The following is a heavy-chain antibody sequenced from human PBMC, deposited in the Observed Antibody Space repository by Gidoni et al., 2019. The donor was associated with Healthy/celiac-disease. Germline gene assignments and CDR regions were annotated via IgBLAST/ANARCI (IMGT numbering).Heavy chain of an antibody. V-gene: IGHV3-33*01. D-gene: IGHD2-2*02. CDR1: GLTFSSHG. CDR2: IWYDGSNK. J-gene: IGHJ3*02. CDR3: ARADVVVPAAIPYDAFDI. Sequence: QVQLVESGVGVVQPGRPLRLSCAAPGLTFSSHGMHWVRQAPGKGLEWVAVIWYDGSNKYYADSVKGRFTISRDNSKNTLYLQMSSLRAEDTAVYYCARADVVVPAAIPYDAFDIWGQGTMVTVSS.